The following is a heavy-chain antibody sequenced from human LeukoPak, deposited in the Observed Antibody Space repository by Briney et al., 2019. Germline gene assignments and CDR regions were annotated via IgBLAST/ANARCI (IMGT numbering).Heavy chain of an antibody. CDR1: GFTFSGYW. V-gene: IGHV3-7*01. CDR3: ARGLACTSSGCYRAPDANDYLDY. J-gene: IGHJ4*02. D-gene: IGHD2-2*01. Sequence: SGGSLRLSCAASGFTFSGYWMSWVRQAPGKGLEWVANIKQDGSDTYYVDSVKGRFTISRDNARNSLYLQINSLRDEDTGVYYCARGLACTSSGCYRAPDANDYLDYWGQGTLVTVSS. CDR2: IKQDGSDT.